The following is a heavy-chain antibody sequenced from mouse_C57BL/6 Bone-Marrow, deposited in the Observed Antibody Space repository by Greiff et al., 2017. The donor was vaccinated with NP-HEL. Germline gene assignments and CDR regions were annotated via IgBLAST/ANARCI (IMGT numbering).Heavy chain of an antibody. J-gene: IGHJ1*03. CDR3: AREGYSWYFDV. CDR1: GYSITSGYY. D-gene: IGHD2-3*01. Sequence: ESGPGLVKPSQSLSLTCSVTGYSITSGYYWNWIRQFPGNKLEWMGYISYDGSNNYNPSLKNRISITRDTSKNQFFLKLNSVTTEDTATYYCAREGYSWYFDVWGTGTTVTVSS. V-gene: IGHV3-6*01. CDR2: ISYDGSN.